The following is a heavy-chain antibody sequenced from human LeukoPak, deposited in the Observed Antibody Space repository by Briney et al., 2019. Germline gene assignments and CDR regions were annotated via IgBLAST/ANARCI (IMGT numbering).Heavy chain of an antibody. D-gene: IGHD3-3*01. J-gene: IGHJ4*02. Sequence: GGSLRLSCAASGFTVNTNYVNWVCQAPGQGLAWVSVIYSCGFTYCADSLKAGLTISRDNSKKTLYLQMNSLRAEDTAVYYCARQSYRDYDFWSGYQAPFDYWGQGTLVTVSS. CDR1: GFTVNTNY. CDR2: IYSCGFT. CDR3: ARQSYRDYDFWSGYQAPFDY. V-gene: IGHV3-66*04.